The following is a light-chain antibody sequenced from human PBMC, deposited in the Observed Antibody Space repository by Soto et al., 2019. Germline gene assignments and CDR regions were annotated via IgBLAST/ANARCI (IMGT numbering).Light chain of an antibody. CDR2: EVS. V-gene: IGLV2-14*01. J-gene: IGLJ2*01. CDR1: ISDIGAYNY. CDR3: SSYTSTSTVL. Sequence: QSALTQPASVSGSPGQSITISCTGTISDIGAYNYVSWYQHHPGKAPKFMMYEVSYRPSGVSNRFSGSKSGNTASLTISGLQAEDEADYYSSSYTSTSTVLFGGGTKLIVL.